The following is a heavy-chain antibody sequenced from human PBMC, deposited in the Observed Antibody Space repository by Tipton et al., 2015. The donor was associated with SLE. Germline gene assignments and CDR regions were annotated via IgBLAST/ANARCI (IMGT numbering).Heavy chain of an antibody. Sequence: TLSLTCAVSGGSIGSGGNSWSWIRHPPGKGLEWIGFIYHSGSTYYNPSLKSRVTISVDRSKNHFSLRLRSVTAADTAVYYCARVADGYNYAFDIWGQGTLVTVSS. CDR3: ARVADGYNYAFDI. CDR1: GGSIGSGGNS. CDR2: IYHSGST. D-gene: IGHD5-24*01. V-gene: IGHV4-30-2*01. J-gene: IGHJ3*02.